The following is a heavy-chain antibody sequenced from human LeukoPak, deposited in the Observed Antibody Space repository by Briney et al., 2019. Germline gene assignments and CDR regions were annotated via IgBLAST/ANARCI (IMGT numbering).Heavy chain of an antibody. J-gene: IGHJ4*02. Sequence: GGSLRLSCAASGFTFSSYDMSWVRQAPGKGLEWVSAISGSGGSTYYADSVKGRFTISRDNSKNTLYLQMNSLRAEDTAVYYCAKGDRDPIRSHYSSSWFYDYWGQGTLVTVSS. CDR2: ISGSGGST. CDR3: AKGDRDPIRSHYSSSWFYDY. V-gene: IGHV3-23*01. D-gene: IGHD6-13*01. CDR1: GFTFSSYD.